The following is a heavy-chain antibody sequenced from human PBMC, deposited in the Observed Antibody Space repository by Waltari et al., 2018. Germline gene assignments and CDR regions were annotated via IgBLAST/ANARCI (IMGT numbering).Heavy chain of an antibody. CDR1: GYSISSGYY. J-gene: IGHJ5*02. CDR3: ARQIHDHIVVVPAAPMFDP. CDR2: IYHSGST. V-gene: IGHV4-38-2*01. D-gene: IGHD2-2*01. Sequence: QVQLQESGPGLVKPSETLSLTCAVSGYSISSGYYWGWIRQPPGKGLEWIGSIYHSGSTYYNPSLKSRVTISVDTSKNQFSLKLSSVTAADTAVYYCARQIHDHIVVVPAAPMFDPWGQGTLVTVSS.